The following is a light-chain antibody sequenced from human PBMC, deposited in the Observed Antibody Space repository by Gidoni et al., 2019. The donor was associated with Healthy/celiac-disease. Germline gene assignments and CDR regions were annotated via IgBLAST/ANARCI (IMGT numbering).Light chain of an antibody. CDR2: DAS. CDR3: QQRSNWPAT. CDR1: QSVSSY. Sequence: IVLTHSPATLSLSPGERATLSCRASQSVSSYLAWYQQKPGQAPRLLIYDASNRATGIPARFSGSGSGTDFTLTISSLEPEDFAVYYCQQRSNWPATFXGXTKVEIK. J-gene: IGKJ4*01. V-gene: IGKV3-11*01.